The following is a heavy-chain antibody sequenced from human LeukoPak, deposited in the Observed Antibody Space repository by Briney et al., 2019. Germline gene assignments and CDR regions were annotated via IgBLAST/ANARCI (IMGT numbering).Heavy chain of an antibody. Sequence: GGSLRLSCAASGFTFSSYTMNWVRLAPGKGLEWVSSISSSSSDIYYADSVKGRFTISRDNAKNSLYLQTNSLRAEDTAVYYCARDGTLWFGELFDKGPFDCWGQGTLVTVSS. D-gene: IGHD3-10*01. CDR2: ISSSSSDI. CDR1: GFTFSSYT. CDR3: ARDGTLWFGELFDKGPFDC. V-gene: IGHV3-21*01. J-gene: IGHJ4*02.